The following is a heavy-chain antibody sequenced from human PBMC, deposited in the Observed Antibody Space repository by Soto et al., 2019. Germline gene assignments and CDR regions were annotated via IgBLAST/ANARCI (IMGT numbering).Heavy chain of an antibody. CDR2: ISAYNGNT. D-gene: IGHD3-10*01. J-gene: IGHJ6*02. CDR1: GYTFTIYG. Sequence: GASVKVSCRASGYTFTIYGISWVRQAPGQGLEWMGWISAYNGNTNYAQKLQGRVTMTTDTCTSTAYMELRSLRSDDTAVYYCARDRGSLGYGMDVWGQGTTVTVSS. V-gene: IGHV1-18*04. CDR3: ARDRGSLGYGMDV.